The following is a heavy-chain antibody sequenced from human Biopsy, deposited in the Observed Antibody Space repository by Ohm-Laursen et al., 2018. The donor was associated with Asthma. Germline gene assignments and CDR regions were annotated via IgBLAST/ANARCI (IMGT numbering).Heavy chain of an antibody. D-gene: IGHD4-17*01. CDR3: ASDFPKDYVRYNFQF. Sequence: PSACASRTMSRYSLTELSMHSVRQAPGQGLGWMGGQAHVEGGTVNARRFQGRVTMTEETSTDTAFMELSSLSSDDPAVYYCASDFPKDYVRYNFQFWGQGTLVTVSS. CDR2: QAHVEGGT. J-gene: IGHJ4*02. V-gene: IGHV1-24*01. CDR1: RYSLTELS.